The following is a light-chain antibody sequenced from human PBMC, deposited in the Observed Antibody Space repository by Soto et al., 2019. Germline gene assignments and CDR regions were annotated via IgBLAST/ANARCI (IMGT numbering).Light chain of an antibody. CDR2: GAS. CDR3: QQYGSSPLT. CDR1: QSVSSSY. V-gene: IGKV3-20*01. Sequence: EIVLTQSPGTLSLSPGERATLSCRASQSVSSSYLDWYQQKPGQAPRLLISGASNRANSIPDRFSGSGSGTDFTLAISRLEPEDFAVYYCQQYGSSPLTFGGGTKVEIK. J-gene: IGKJ4*01.